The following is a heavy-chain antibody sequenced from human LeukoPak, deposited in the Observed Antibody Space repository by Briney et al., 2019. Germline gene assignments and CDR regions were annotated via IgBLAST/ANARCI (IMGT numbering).Heavy chain of an antibody. J-gene: IGHJ4*02. Sequence: PGGSLRLSCAASGFTFSSYAMSWVRQAPGKGLGWVSAISGSGGSTYYADSVKGRFTISRDNSKNTLYLQMNSLRAEDTAVYYCAKVERNYDFWSGYSYFDYWGQGTLVTVSS. V-gene: IGHV3-23*01. CDR2: ISGSGGST. CDR3: AKVERNYDFWSGYSYFDY. CDR1: GFTFSSYA. D-gene: IGHD3-3*01.